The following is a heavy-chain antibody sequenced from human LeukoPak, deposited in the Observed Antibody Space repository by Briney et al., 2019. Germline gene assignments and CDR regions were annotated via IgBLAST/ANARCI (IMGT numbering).Heavy chain of an antibody. J-gene: IGHJ4*02. CDR3: ARDAQGIVGATGAFDY. CDR2: IIPIFGTA. CDR1: GGTFSSYA. D-gene: IGHD1-26*01. V-gene: IGHV1-69*13. Sequence: GASVKVSCKASGGTFSSYAISWVRQAPGQGLEWMGGIIPIFGTANYAQKFQGRVTITADESTSTAYMELSSLRSEDTAVYYCARDAQGIVGATGAFDYWGQGTLVTVSS.